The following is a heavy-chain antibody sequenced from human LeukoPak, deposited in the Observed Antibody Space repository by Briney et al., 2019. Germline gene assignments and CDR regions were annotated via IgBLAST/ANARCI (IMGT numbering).Heavy chain of an antibody. CDR2: IGWDGTNI. J-gene: IGHJ3*02. CDR1: GFTFDRHT. D-gene: IGHD6-19*01. CDR3: ARALSSGWSHAFDI. V-gene: IGHV3-43*01. Sequence: GGSLRLSCAASGFTFDRHTMHWVRQPPGKGPEWVSLIGWDGTNIDYADSVKGRFTISRDNSRNTMYLQMNSLRAEDTAVYYCARALSSGWSHAFDIWGQGTMVTVSS.